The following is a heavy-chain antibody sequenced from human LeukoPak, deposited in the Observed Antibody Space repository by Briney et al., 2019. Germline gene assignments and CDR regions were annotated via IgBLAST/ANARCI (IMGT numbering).Heavy chain of an antibody. CDR3: ARDPTLYCSGGSCYFDY. CDR2: ISGSGGST. J-gene: IGHJ4*02. V-gene: IGHV3-23*01. CDR1: GFTFSSYA. Sequence: GGSLRLSCAASGFTFSSYAMSWVRQAPGKWLEWVSAISGSGGSTYYADSVKGRFTISRANSKNTLYLQMNSLRAEDTAVYYCARDPTLYCSGGSCYFDYWGQGTLVTVSS. D-gene: IGHD2-15*01.